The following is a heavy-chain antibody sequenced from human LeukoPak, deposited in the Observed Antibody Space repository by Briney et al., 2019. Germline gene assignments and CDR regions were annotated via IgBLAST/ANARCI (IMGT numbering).Heavy chain of an antibody. D-gene: IGHD1-14*01. Sequence: ASVKVSCKASGGTFSSYAISWVRQAAGQGLEWMGGIIPIFGTANYAQKFQGRVTITADESTSTAYMELSSLRPEDTAVYYCARGGLGLTDNWFDPWGQGTLVTVSS. CDR2: IIPIFGTA. CDR1: GGTFSSYA. V-gene: IGHV1-69*13. CDR3: ARGGLGLTDNWFDP. J-gene: IGHJ5*02.